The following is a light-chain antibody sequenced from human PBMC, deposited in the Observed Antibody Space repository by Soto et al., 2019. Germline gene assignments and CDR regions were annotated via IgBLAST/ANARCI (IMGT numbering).Light chain of an antibody. CDR1: SSDVGGYNY. Sequence: QSVLTQPASVSGSPGQSITLSCTGTSSDVGGYNYVSWYQQHPGKAPKLMIYDVSNRPSGVSNRFSGSKSGNTASLTISGLQAEDEADYYCSSYTSSSTLVFGTGTRSPS. V-gene: IGLV2-14*01. J-gene: IGLJ1*01. CDR2: DVS. CDR3: SSYTSSSTLV.